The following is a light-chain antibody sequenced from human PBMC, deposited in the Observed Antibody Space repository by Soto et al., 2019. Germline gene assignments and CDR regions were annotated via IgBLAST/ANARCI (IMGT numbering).Light chain of an antibody. CDR2: KAS. CDR3: QQYNSYSWT. CDR1: QSISSW. V-gene: IGKV1-5*03. Sequence: DIQMTQSPSTLSASVGDRVTITCRASQSISSWWAWYQQKPGKAPKLLIYKASSLETGVPSRFSGSGSGTEFTLTISSLQHDYFATYYCQQYNSYSWTFGQGTKVEIK. J-gene: IGKJ1*01.